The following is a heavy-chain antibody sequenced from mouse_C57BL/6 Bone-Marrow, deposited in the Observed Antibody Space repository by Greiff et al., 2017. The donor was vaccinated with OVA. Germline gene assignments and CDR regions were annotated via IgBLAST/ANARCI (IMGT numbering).Heavy chain of an antibody. CDR2: IYPRSGNT. D-gene: IGHD1-2*01. CDR1: GYTFTSYG. CDR3: ARVFYGGFAD. J-gene: IGHJ3*01. Sequence: QVQLQQSGAELARPGASVKLSCKASGYTFTSYGISWVKQRPGQGLEWIGEIYPRSGNTYYNEKFKGKATLTVDKSSSTAYMELRSLTSEDSAVYIGARVFYGGFADWGKGTPVTVSA. V-gene: IGHV1-81*01.